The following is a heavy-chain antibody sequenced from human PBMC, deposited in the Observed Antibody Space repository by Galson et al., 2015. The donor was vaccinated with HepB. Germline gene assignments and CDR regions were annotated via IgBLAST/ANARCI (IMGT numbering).Heavy chain of an antibody. D-gene: IGHD6-13*01. CDR1: GFTFSSYS. V-gene: IGHV3-48*01. CDR3: ASGRSSWVLGYYYYYMDV. Sequence: SLRLSCAASGFTFSSYSMNWVRQAPGKGLEWVSYISSSSSTIYYADSVKGRFTISRDNAKNSLYLQMNSLRAEDTAVYYCASGRSSWVLGYYYYYMDVWGKGTTVTVSS. J-gene: IGHJ6*03. CDR2: ISSSSSTI.